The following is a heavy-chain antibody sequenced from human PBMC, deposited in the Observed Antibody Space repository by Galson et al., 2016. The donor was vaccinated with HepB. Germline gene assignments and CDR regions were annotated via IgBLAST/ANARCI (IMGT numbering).Heavy chain of an antibody. J-gene: IGHJ4*02. Sequence: SLRLSCAASGFSFSVFYMHWVRQVPGKGLVWVSRINPDGSGTYYADFVRGRFTISRDNAKNTLHLQMNSLRVEDTAVYYCVRDHWGVEYWGQGTLVTVSS. V-gene: IGHV3-74*01. CDR3: VRDHWGVEY. CDR2: INPDGSGT. D-gene: IGHD7-27*01. CDR1: GFSFSVFY.